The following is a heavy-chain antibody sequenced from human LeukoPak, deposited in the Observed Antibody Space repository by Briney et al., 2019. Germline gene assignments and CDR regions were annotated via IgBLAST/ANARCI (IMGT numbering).Heavy chain of an antibody. Sequence: PGGSLRLSCAASGFTFSSYSMNWVRRAPGKGLEWVSSISSSSSYIYYADSVKGRFTISRDNAKNSLYLQMNSLRAEDTAVYYCARDIEAAGLFLDYWGQGTLVTVSS. CDR1: GFTFSSYS. CDR2: ISSSSSYI. CDR3: ARDIEAAGLFLDY. D-gene: IGHD6-13*01. J-gene: IGHJ4*02. V-gene: IGHV3-21*01.